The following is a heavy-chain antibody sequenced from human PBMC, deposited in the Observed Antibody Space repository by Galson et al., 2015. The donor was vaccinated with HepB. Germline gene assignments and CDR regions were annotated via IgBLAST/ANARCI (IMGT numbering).Heavy chain of an antibody. J-gene: IGHJ6*02. CDR1: GFTFSSYA. D-gene: IGHD3-10*01. CDR2: ISYDGSNK. CDR3: ARDSVTMVRGVTYYYGMDV. Sequence: SLRLSCAASGFTFSSYAMHWVRQAPGKGLEWVAVISYDGSNKYYADSVKGRFTISRDNSKNTLYLQMNSLRAEDTAVYYCARDSVTMVRGVTYYYGMDVWGQGTTVTVSS. V-gene: IGHV3-30*04.